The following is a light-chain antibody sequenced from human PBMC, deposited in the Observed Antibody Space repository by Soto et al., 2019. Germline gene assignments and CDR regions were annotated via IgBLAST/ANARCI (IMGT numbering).Light chain of an antibody. V-gene: IGLV2-14*01. J-gene: IGLJ2*01. CDR1: SSDVGGYNY. Sequence: QSVLTQPASVSGSPGQSITISCTGTSSDVGGYNYVSWYQQHPGKAPKLMIYDVSNRPSGVSNRFSASKSGNTASLTISGLQAEDEADYYCSSYTSSGTVVFGGGTKLTVL. CDR3: SSYTSSGTVV. CDR2: DVS.